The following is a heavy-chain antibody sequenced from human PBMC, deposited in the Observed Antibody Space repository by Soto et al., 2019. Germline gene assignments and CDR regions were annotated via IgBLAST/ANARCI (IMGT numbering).Heavy chain of an antibody. CDR1: GFSLSTRGVA. J-gene: IGHJ4*02. V-gene: IGHV2-5*02. CDR3: NNKPRGYFYYFGY. D-gene: IGHD5-12*01. Sequence: QITLKESGPTLVKPTQTLTLTCTFSGFSLSTRGVAVGWFRQPPGKALEWLALIYWDEDKWYSPSLKSRLTITDDTSKNQFVLTTINMNPVDCVPHSCNNKPRGYFYYFGYWGQGTLVTVSS. CDR2: IYWDEDK.